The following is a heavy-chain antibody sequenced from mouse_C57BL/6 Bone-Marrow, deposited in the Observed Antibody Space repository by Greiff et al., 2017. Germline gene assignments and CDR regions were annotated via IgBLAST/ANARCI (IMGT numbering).Heavy chain of an antibody. CDR3: AREDGYYYAMDD. V-gene: IGHV1-69*01. J-gene: IGHJ4*01. CDR2: TDPSDSYT. D-gene: IGHD2-3*01. Sequence: QVQLQQPGAELVMPGASVKLSCKASGYTFTSYWMHWVKQRPGQGLEWIGETDPSDSYTNYNQKFKGKSTLTVDKSSSTAYMQLSSLTSEDSAVYYCAREDGYYYAMDDWGQGTSVTVSS. CDR1: GYTFTSYW.